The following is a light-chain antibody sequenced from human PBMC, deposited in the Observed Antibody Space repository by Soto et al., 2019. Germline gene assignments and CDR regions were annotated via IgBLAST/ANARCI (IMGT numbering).Light chain of an antibody. V-gene: IGKV1-33*01. Sequence: IQMTQSPSSLSASVGDRVTITCQASQDIAKNLNWYQQKPGKAPKLLIYVASSLQTGVQSRFSGSGSPTHFTITISSLQSEEIATYYCQQYDNLLPITFGQGTRLEIK. CDR1: QDIAKN. CDR2: VAS. CDR3: QQYDNLLPIT. J-gene: IGKJ5*01.